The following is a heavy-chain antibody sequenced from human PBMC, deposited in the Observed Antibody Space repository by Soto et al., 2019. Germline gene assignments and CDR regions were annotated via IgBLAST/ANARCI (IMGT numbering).Heavy chain of an antibody. CDR1: GYTFTNSG. CDR2: IIIYNGNT. CDR3: ARMARYYYGASFFDS. Sequence: GASVKVSCKASGYTFTNSGITWVRQAPGQGLEWMGWIIIYNGNTNYAQNVQGRVTMTTDTSTRTAYMELRSLRSDDTAVYYCARMARYYYGASFFDSWGQGTLVTVSS. D-gene: IGHD3-10*01. V-gene: IGHV1-18*04. J-gene: IGHJ5*01.